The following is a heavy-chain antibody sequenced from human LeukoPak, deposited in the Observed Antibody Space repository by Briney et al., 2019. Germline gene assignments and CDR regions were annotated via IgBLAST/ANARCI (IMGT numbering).Heavy chain of an antibody. CDR1: GFTFSNYW. CDR3: VRGMDV. CDR2: IKQDGSER. V-gene: IGHV3-7*03. J-gene: IGHJ6*02. Sequence: GGSLRLSCAASGFTFSNYWMSWVRQAPGKGLEWVANIKQDGSERYYVDSVRGRFTISRDNAKNSVCLQMNSLRAEDTAVYYCVRGMDVWGQGTTVTVSS.